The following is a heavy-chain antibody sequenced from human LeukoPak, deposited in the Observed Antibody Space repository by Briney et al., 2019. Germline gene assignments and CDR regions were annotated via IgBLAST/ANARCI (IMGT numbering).Heavy chain of an antibody. D-gene: IGHD2-2*01. Sequence: SETLSLTCTVSGGYISSYYWSWLRQPPGKGLEWIGYIFNSGGTNYNPSLKSRVTISVDTSKNQFSLKLGSVTAADTAVYFCALGDCSSTSCYVFDYWGQGTLVTVSS. V-gene: IGHV4-59*01. CDR1: GGYISSYY. J-gene: IGHJ4*02. CDR3: ALGDCSSTSCYVFDY. CDR2: IFNSGGT.